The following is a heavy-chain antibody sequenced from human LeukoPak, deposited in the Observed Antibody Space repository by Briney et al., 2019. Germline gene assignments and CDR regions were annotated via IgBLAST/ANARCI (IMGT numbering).Heavy chain of an antibody. D-gene: IGHD2-15*01. V-gene: IGHV3-23*01. Sequence: GGSLRLSCAASGFTFSSYAMSWVRQAPGKGLEWVSAISDSGGSTYYADSVKGRFTISRDNSKNTLYLQMNSLRAEDTAVYYCAKAWDIVGKLLYFDYWGQGTLVTVSS. CDR2: ISDSGGST. J-gene: IGHJ4*02. CDR1: GFTFSSYA. CDR3: AKAWDIVGKLLYFDY.